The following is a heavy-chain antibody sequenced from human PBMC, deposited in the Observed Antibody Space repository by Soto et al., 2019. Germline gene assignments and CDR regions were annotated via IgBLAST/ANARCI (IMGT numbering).Heavy chain of an antibody. Sequence: PSETLSLTCSVSGGSISSHPWSWIRQAPGKGLEWIGYIYYIGSTTYNPSLKSRVTMSVDTSKNQFSLKLSSVTAADTAVYYCARAITLAAQLYGMDVWGQGTTVTVSS. V-gene: IGHV4-59*11. CDR3: ARAITLAAQLYGMDV. J-gene: IGHJ6*02. CDR1: GGSISSHP. D-gene: IGHD6-6*01. CDR2: IYYIGST.